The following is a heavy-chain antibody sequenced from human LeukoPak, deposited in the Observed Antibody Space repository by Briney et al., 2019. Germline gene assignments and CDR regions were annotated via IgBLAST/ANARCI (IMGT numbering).Heavy chain of an antibody. V-gene: IGHV4-59*08. CDR2: IYYSGST. J-gene: IGHJ6*02. CDR3: ARRYSSSWYLGYYGMDV. CDR1: GGSISSYY. Sequence: SETLSLTCTVSGGSISSYYWSWIRQPPGKGLEWIGYIYYSGSTNYNPSLKSRVTISVDTSKNQFSLKLSSVTAADTAVYYSARRYSSSWYLGYYGMDVWGQGTTVTVSS. D-gene: IGHD6-13*01.